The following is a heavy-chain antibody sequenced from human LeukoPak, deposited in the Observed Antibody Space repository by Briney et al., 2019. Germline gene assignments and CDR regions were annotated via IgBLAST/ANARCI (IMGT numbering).Heavy chain of an antibody. D-gene: IGHD5-12*01. Sequence: ASVKVSCKASGYNFVGYYLHWVRQAPGQGLEWMAWIDPNTGNTHYAQKFQGRITVTRDTSLSPTYMELNWLTSDDTALYYCAREYSASEHWGQGTLVTVSS. V-gene: IGHV1-2*02. CDR1: GYNFVGYY. CDR2: IDPNTGNT. J-gene: IGHJ1*01. CDR3: AREYSASEH.